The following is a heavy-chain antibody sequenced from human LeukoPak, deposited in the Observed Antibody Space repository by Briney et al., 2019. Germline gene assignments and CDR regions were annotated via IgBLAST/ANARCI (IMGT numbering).Heavy chain of an antibody. D-gene: IGHD3-22*01. J-gene: IGHJ4*02. CDR2: IYYTGNT. V-gene: IGHV4-39*07. CDR3: ARDYYDSSGYFDS. Sequence: SETLSLTCTVSGDSISSSSYYWGWIRQPPGKGLEWIGSIYYTGNTYYNPSLKSRVTISMDTSKNQFSLDLSSVTAADTAVYYCARDYYDSSGYFDSWGQGTLVTVSS. CDR1: GDSISSSSYY.